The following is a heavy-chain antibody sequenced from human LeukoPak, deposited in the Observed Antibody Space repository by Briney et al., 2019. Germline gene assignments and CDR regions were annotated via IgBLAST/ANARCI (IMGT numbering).Heavy chain of an antibody. Sequence: GRSLRLSCAASGFTLSSYAMHWVRQAPGKGLEWVAVISYDGSNKYYADSVKGRFTISRDNSKNTLYLQMNSLRAEDTAVYYCAGDYGDYNDAFDIWGQGTMVTVSS. D-gene: IGHD4-17*01. J-gene: IGHJ3*02. CDR3: AGDYGDYNDAFDI. CDR2: ISYDGSNK. CDR1: GFTLSSYA. V-gene: IGHV3-30-3*01.